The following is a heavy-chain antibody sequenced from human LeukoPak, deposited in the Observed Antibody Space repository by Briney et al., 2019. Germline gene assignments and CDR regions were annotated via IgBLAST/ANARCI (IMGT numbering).Heavy chain of an antibody. CDR2: INHSGST. J-gene: IGHJ3*02. D-gene: IGHD7-27*01. CDR3: ARGELGISAFDI. CDR1: GGSFSGYY. Sequence: SETLSLTCAVYGGSFSGYYWSWLRQPPGKGLKWIGEINHSGSTNYHPSLKSRVTISLDTSKNQFSLKLRSVTAADTAVYYCARGELGISAFDIWGQGTMVTVSS. V-gene: IGHV4-34*01.